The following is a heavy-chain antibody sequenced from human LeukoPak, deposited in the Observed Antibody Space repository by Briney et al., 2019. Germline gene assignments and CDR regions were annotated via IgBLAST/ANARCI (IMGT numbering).Heavy chain of an antibody. J-gene: IGHJ3*02. CDR2: INHSGST. V-gene: IGHV4-34*01. CDR1: GGSFSGYY. CDR3: ARPGPITIFGRNRLAAFDI. Sequence: PSETLSLTCAVYGGSFSGYYWSWIRQPPGKGLEWIGEINHSGSTNYNPSLKSRVTISVDTSKNQLSLKLSSVTAADTAVYYCARPGPITIFGRNRLAAFDIWGQGTMVTVSS. D-gene: IGHD3-3*01.